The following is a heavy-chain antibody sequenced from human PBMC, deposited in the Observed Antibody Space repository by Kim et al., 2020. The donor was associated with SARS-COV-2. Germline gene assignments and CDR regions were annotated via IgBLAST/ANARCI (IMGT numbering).Heavy chain of an antibody. Sequence: SETLSLTCTVSGGSISSSSYYWGWIRQPPGKGLEWIGSIYYSGSTYYNPSLKSRVTISVDTSKNQFSLKLSSVTAADTAVYYCARHRGGSGSYYSYYYYGMDVWGQGTTVTVSS. J-gene: IGHJ6*02. CDR1: GGSISSSSYY. CDR2: IYYSGST. D-gene: IGHD3-10*01. CDR3: ARHRGGSGSYYSYYYYGMDV. V-gene: IGHV4-39*01.